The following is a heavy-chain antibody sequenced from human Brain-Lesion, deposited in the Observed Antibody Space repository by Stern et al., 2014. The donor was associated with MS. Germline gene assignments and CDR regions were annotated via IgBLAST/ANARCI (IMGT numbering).Heavy chain of an antibody. CDR2: INPKSGGP. V-gene: IGHV1-2*04. Sequence: QVQLVESGAEVKKPGASVKVSCKASGYTFTAYYMAWVRQPPGQGLEWMGWINPKSGGPNYAPKFQGWDPMTRDTSINTAYMELSRLRSDDTAVYYCATYYYDSTGYNDFWGQGTLVTVSS. CDR3: ATYYYDSTGYNDF. J-gene: IGHJ4*02. CDR1: GYTFTAYY. D-gene: IGHD3-22*01.